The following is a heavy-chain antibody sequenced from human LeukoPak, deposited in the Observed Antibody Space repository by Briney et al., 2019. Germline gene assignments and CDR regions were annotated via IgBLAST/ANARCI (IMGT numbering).Heavy chain of an antibody. Sequence: PGGSLRLSCAASGFTFSSYGMHWVRQAPGKGLEWVAVIWYDGSNKYYADSVKGRFTISGDNSKNTLYLQMNSLRAEDTAVYYCAKDLSGHWCIDYWGQGTLVTVSS. CDR2: IWYDGSNK. D-gene: IGHD4/OR15-4a*01. V-gene: IGHV3-33*06. CDR1: GFTFSSYG. J-gene: IGHJ4*02. CDR3: AKDLSGHWCIDY.